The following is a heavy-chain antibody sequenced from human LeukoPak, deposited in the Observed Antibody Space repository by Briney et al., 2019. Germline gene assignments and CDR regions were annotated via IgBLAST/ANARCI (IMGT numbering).Heavy chain of an antibody. CDR3: ARAKYQLLSNCTNGVCSYYYYGMDV. CDR2: ISSSSSYI. Sequence: GGSLRLSCAASGFTFSSYSMNWVRQAPGKGLEWVSSISSSSSYIYYADSVKGRFTISRDNAKNSLYLQMNSLRAEDTAVYYCARAKYQLLSNCTNGVCSYYYYGMDVWGQGTTVTVSS. V-gene: IGHV3-21*01. J-gene: IGHJ6*02. CDR1: GFTFSSYS. D-gene: IGHD2-8*01.